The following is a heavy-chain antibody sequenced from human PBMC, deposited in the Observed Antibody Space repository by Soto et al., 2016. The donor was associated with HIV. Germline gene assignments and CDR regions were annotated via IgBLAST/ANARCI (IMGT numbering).Heavy chain of an antibody. CDR1: GFTFSSYA. V-gene: IGHV3-23*01. Sequence: EVQLLESGGGLVQPGGSLRLSCAASGFTFSSYAMSWVRQAPGKGLEWVSAISGSGGSTYYADSVKGRLTISRDNSKNTLYLQMNSLRAEDTAVYYCAKSPSVVVGGSVAFDIWGQGTMVTVSS. CDR2: ISGSGGST. CDR3: AKSPSVVVGGSVAFDI. J-gene: IGHJ3*02. D-gene: IGHD2-15*01.